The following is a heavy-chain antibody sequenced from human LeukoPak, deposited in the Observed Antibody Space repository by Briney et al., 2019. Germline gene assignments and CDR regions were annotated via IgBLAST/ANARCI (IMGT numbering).Heavy chain of an antibody. CDR2: ISSSSSYI. D-gene: IGHD1-26*01. V-gene: IGHV3-21*01. CDR1: GFTFSHYS. J-gene: IGHJ4*02. Sequence: GGSLRLSCAASGFTFSHYSMNWVRQAPGKGLEWVSSISSSSSYIYYADSVKGRFTVSRNNAKNSLYLQMDSLRAEDTAVYYCARVFSGTYLNYHHFDYWGQGTLVTVSS. CDR3: ARVFSGTYLNYHHFDY.